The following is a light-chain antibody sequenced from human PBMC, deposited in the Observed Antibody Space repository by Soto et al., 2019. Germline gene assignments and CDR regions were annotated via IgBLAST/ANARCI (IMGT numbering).Light chain of an antibody. CDR3: QQYGSSPLFT. V-gene: IGKV3-20*01. CDR2: GAY. CDR1: QSVSSSY. Sequence: EIVLTQSPGTLSLSPGERATLSCRASQSVSSSYLAWYQQKSGQAPRLLIYGAYSRATGIPDRFSGSGSGRDFTLTISRLEPEDFAVYYCQQYGSSPLFTFGPGTKVDIK. J-gene: IGKJ3*01.